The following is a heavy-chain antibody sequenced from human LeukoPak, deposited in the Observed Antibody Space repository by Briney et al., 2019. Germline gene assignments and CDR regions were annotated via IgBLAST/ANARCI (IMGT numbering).Heavy chain of an antibody. CDR2: INHSGST. CDR3: ARYDYVWGSYRYFGY. CDR1: GGSFSGYY. V-gene: IGHV4-34*01. D-gene: IGHD3-16*02. J-gene: IGHJ4*02. Sequence: SETLSLTCAVYGGSFSGYYWSWIRQPPGKGLEWIGEINHSGSTNYNPSLKSRVTISVDTSKNQFSLKLSSVTAADTAVYYCARYDYVWGSYRYFGYWGQGTLVTVSS.